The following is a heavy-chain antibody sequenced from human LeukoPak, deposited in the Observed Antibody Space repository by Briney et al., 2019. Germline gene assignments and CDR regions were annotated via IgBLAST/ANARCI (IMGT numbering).Heavy chain of an antibody. Sequence: SETQSLTCAVYGGSFSGYYWSWIRQPPGKGLEWIGEINHSGSTNYNPSLKSRVTISVDTSKNQFSLKLSSVTAADTAVYYCAREIAAAGTWGQGTLVTVSS. D-gene: IGHD6-13*01. J-gene: IGHJ4*02. CDR2: INHSGST. CDR3: AREIAAAGT. CDR1: GGSFSGYY. V-gene: IGHV4-34*01.